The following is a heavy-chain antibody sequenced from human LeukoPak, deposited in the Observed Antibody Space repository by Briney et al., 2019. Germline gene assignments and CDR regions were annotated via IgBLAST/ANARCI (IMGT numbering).Heavy chain of an antibody. Sequence: GGSLRLSCAASGFTFSSYAMSWVRQAPGKGLEWVSAISGSGGSTYYADSVKGRFTISRDNSKNTLYLQMNSLRDEDTAVYYCAKVKYYYDSSGYYLVWGQGTLVTVSS. CDR3: AKVKYYYDSSGYYLV. V-gene: IGHV3-23*01. CDR2: ISGSGGST. CDR1: GFTFSSYA. D-gene: IGHD3-22*01. J-gene: IGHJ4*02.